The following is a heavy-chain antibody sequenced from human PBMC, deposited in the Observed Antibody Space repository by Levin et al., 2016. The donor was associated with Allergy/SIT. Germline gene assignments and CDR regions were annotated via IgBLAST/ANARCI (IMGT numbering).Heavy chain of an antibody. CDR2: IYYSGST. CDR3: ARPGFWSGGYYYYMDV. Sequence: RQAPGKGLEWIGSIYYSGSTYYNPSLKSRVTISVDTSKNQFSLKLSSVTAADTAVYYCARPGFWSGGYYYYMDVWGKGTTVTVSS. J-gene: IGHJ6*03. V-gene: IGHV4-39*01. D-gene: IGHD3-3*01.